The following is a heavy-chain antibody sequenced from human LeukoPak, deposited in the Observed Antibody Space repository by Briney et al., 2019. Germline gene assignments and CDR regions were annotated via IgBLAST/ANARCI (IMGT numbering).Heavy chain of an antibody. CDR3: ARVASVLRVVIWFDP. CDR2: IYYSGST. D-gene: IGHD3-22*01. J-gene: IGHJ5*02. CDR1: GGSISSGGYY. Sequence: TLSLTCTVSGGSISSGGYYWSWIRQHPGKGLEWIGYIYYSGSTYYNPSLKSRVTTSVDTSKNQFSLKLSSVTAADTAVYYCARVASVLRVVIWFDPWGQGTLVTVSS. V-gene: IGHV4-31*03.